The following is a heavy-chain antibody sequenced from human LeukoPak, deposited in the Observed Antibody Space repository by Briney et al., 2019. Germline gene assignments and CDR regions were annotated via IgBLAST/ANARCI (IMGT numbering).Heavy chain of an antibody. CDR3: ARGGASLRLGYCSGGSCYPIY. Sequence: GGSLRLSCAASGFTFSSYAMHWVRQAPGKGLEWVAVISYDGSNKYYADSVKGRFTISRGHSKNTLYLQMNSLRAEDTTVYYCARGGASLRLGYCSGGSCYPIYWGQGTLVTVSS. CDR2: ISYDGSNK. CDR1: GFTFSSYA. V-gene: IGHV3-30-3*01. J-gene: IGHJ4*02. D-gene: IGHD2-15*01.